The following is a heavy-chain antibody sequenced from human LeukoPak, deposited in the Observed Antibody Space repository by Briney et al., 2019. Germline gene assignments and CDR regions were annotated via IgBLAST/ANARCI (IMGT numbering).Heavy chain of an antibody. CDR2: INPYNTDT. J-gene: IGHJ4*02. CDR1: GYTFTGYY. CDR3: ARAYCDSSTCYTPRAFYDY. V-gene: IGHV1-18*04. D-gene: IGHD2-2*02. Sequence: ASVKVSCKASGYTFTGYYMHWVRQAPGQGLEWMGWINPYNTDTNYAQKVQDRVTMTTDTSTSTAYMELRSLRSDDTAIYYCARAYCDSSTCYTPRAFYDYWGQGTLVTVSS.